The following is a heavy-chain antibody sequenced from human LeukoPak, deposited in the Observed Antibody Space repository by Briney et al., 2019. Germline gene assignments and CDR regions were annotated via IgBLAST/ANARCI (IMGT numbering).Heavy chain of an antibody. CDR3: ARSPPRGVVVTVPLDY. J-gene: IGHJ4*02. V-gene: IGHV3-23*01. Sequence: PGGSLRLSCAASGFIFSSYAMSWVRQAPGKGLEWVSGISGSGGSIYYADSVKGRFTISRDNAKNTLYLQMNSLRAEDTAVYYCARSPPRGVVVTVPLDYWGQGTLVTVSS. CDR1: GFIFSSYA. CDR2: ISGSGGSI. D-gene: IGHD2-21*02.